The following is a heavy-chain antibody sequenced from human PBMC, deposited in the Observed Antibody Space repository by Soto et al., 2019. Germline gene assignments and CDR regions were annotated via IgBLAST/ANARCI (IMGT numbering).Heavy chain of an antibody. CDR2: INASGGST. D-gene: IGHD2-15*01. V-gene: IGHV1-46*01. J-gene: IGHJ3*02. CDR1: GDTFTSYY. CDR3: AIPWSQRGSSGCIEAFDN. Sequence: ASVKVPWKASGDTFTSYYKHWVPQAPGRGLEWMGMINASGGSTSYAQKFQGRVTMTRDTSTSTVYMELISLRSEDTAVSYCAIPWSQRGSSGCIEAFDNWG.